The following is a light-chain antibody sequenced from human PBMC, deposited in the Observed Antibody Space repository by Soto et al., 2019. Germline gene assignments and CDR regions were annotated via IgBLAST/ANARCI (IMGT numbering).Light chain of an antibody. J-gene: IGLJ1*01. V-gene: IGLV2-14*03. CDR1: SSDVGGYNY. CDR2: DVT. Sequence: QSALTQPASVSGSPGQSITISCTGTSSDVGGYNYVSWYQHHPGKAHKLIIYDVTSRPSGVSIRFSGSKSDNTASLTIYGLQPEDEADYHCSSYTTSNTRQIVFGTGTKVTVL. CDR3: SSYTTSNTRQIV.